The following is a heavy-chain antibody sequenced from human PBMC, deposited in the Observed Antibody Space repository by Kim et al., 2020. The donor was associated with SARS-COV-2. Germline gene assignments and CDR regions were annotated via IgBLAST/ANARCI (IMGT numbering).Heavy chain of an antibody. D-gene: IGHD3-22*01. CDR1: GFTVSSNY. J-gene: IGHJ1*01. CDR2: IYSGGST. CDR3: ARDPGSSGYYAEYFQH. V-gene: IGHV3-66*01. Sequence: GGSLRLSCAASGFTVSSNYMSWVRQAPGKGLEWVSVIYSGGSTYYADSVKGRFTISRDNSKNTLYLQMNSLRAEDTAVYYCARDPGSSGYYAEYFQHWGQGTLVTVSS.